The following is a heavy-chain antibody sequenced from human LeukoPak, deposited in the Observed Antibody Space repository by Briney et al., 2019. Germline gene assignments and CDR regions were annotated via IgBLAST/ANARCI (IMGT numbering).Heavy chain of an antibody. J-gene: IGHJ4*02. D-gene: IGHD6-13*01. CDR3: ARIGYSISWSGDY. CDR2: ISSDGNNK. Sequence: GGSLRLSCAASGFTFTSYGMHWVRQAPGKGLEWVALISSDGNNKYYADSVKGRFSISRDNSKNTLYLQMNGLRVENTAVYYCARIGYSISWSGDYWGQGSLVTVSS. V-gene: IGHV3-30*03. CDR1: GFTFTSYG.